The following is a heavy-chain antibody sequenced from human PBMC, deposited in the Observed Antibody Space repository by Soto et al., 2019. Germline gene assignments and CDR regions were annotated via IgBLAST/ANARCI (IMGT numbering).Heavy chain of an antibody. CDR1: GYGFTTYG. Sequence: QVHLVQSGAEVKKPGASVKVSCKGSGYGFTTYGITWVRQAPGQGLEWMAWISAHNGNTNCAQKLQGRVTVTRDTSTSTAYMELRSLRSDDTAVYYCARGRYGDYWGQGALFTVSS. V-gene: IGHV1-18*01. D-gene: IGHD1-1*01. CDR3: ARGRYGDY. J-gene: IGHJ4*02. CDR2: ISAHNGNT.